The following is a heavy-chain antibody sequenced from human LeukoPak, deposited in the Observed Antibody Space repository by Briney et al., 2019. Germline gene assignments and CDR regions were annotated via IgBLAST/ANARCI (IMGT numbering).Heavy chain of an antibody. CDR2: LYTSGST. CDR1: GGSISSYY. Sequence: SETLSLTCTVSGGSISSYYWSWIRQPAGKGLEWIGRLYTSGSTNYNPSLKSRVTMSVNTSKNQFSLKLTSMTAADTAVYYCARGGSSGYYYGWGQGTLVTVSS. CDR3: ARGGSSGYYYG. D-gene: IGHD3-22*01. J-gene: IGHJ4*02. V-gene: IGHV4-4*07.